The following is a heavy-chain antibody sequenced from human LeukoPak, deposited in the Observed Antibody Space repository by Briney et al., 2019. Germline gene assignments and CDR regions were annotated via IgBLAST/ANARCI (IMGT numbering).Heavy chain of an antibody. CDR3: ASGSGSTPPDY. J-gene: IGHJ4*02. D-gene: IGHD3-22*01. CDR2: IYGGGST. V-gene: IGHV3-53*01. Sequence: GGSLRLSCAASGFTVSSNYMSWVRQAPGKGLEWVSVIYGGGSTYYADSVKGRFTISRDNSKNTLYLQMNSLRAEDTAVYYCASGSGSTPPDYWGQGTLVTVSS. CDR1: GFTVSSNY.